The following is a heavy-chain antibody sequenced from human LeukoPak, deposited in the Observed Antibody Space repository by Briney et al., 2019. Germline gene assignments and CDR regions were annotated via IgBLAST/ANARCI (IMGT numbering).Heavy chain of an antibody. J-gene: IGHJ3*02. V-gene: IGHV3-23*01. D-gene: IGHD3-10*01. CDR1: GFTFSSYA. CDR2: ISGSGCST. CDR3: AKGAEEAGSYYGDAFDI. Sequence: GGSLRLSCAASGFTFSSYAMSWVRQAPGKGLEGVSAISGSGCSTYYADSVKGRFTISRDNSKNTLYLQMNSLRAEDTAVYYCAKGAEEAGSYYGDAFDIWGQGTMVTVSS.